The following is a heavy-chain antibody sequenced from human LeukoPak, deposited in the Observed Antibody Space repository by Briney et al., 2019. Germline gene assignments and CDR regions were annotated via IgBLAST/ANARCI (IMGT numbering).Heavy chain of an antibody. D-gene: IGHD3-10*01. V-gene: IGHV1-24*01. J-gene: IGHJ4*02. CDR3: ATGNWRRWFGEPPFDY. Sequence: ASVKVSCKVSGYTLTELSMHWVRPAPGNGLEWMGGFDPEDGETIYAQKFQGRVTMTEDTSTDTAYMELSSLRSEDTAVYYCATGNWRRWFGEPPFDYWGQGTLVTVSS. CDR1: GYTLTELS. CDR2: FDPEDGET.